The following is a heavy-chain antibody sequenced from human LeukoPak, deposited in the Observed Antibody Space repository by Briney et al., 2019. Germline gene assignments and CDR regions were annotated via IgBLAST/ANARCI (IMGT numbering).Heavy chain of an antibody. Sequence: GGSLRLSCVASGFTFSSYWMHWVRQDPRKGLVWVSRINGDGRNINYADSVRGRFTISRDNAKNTLYLQMNSLRAEDTAVYYCAKDIAATIQPNWFDPWGQGTLVTVSS. J-gene: IGHJ5*02. CDR2: INGDGRNI. D-gene: IGHD5-12*01. V-gene: IGHV3-74*01. CDR3: AKDIAATIQPNWFDP. CDR1: GFTFSSYW.